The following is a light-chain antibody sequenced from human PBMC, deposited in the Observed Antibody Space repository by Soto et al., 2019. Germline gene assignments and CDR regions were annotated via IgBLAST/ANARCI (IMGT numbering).Light chain of an antibody. Sequence: DIQMTQSPSSLSASVVDRVTITFRASQSISSYLNWYQQKPGKAPKVLIYAASSLQSGVPSRFSGIGSGTDFTLSISSLQPEDFATYYCQQSYSGPLTFGGGTKVDIK. J-gene: IGKJ4*01. V-gene: IGKV1-39*01. CDR1: QSISSY. CDR2: AAS. CDR3: QQSYSGPLT.